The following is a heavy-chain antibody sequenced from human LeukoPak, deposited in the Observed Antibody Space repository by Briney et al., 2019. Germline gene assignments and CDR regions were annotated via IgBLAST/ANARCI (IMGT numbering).Heavy chain of an antibody. CDR3: AKAPPNYYDSSGYYSSFDY. CDR2: FSGSGGST. Sequence: GGPLRLSCAASGFTFSSYAMSWVRQAPGKGLEWVSTFSGSGGSTYYADSVKGRFTISRDNSKNTLYLQMNSLRAEDTAVYYCAKAPPNYYDSSGYYSSFDYWGQGTLVTVSS. J-gene: IGHJ4*02. CDR1: GFTFSSYA. D-gene: IGHD3-22*01. V-gene: IGHV3-23*01.